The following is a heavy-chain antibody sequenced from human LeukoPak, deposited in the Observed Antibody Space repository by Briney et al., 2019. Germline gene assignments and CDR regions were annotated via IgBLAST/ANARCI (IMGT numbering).Heavy chain of an antibody. Sequence: GGSLRLSCAASGFTFSDYYMSWIRLAPGKGLEWVSYISSSSSYTNYADSVKGRFTISRDNAKNSLYLQMNSLRAEDTAVYYCASQAYSGYDYTLFYFDYRGQGTLVTVSS. J-gene: IGHJ4*02. CDR3: ASQAYSGYDYTLFYFDY. V-gene: IGHV3-11*06. D-gene: IGHD5-12*01. CDR1: GFTFSDYY. CDR2: ISSSSSYT.